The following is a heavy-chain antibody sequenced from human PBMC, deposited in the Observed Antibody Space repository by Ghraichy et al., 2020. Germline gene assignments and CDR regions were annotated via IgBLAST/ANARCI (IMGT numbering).Heavy chain of an antibody. J-gene: IGHJ4*02. CDR1: GGSISISAYY. CDR3: ARSQGSEGFGEFDC. CDR2: IDYSGST. Sequence: SETLSLTCTVSGGSISISAYYWGWIRQPPGKGLEWIGNIDYSGSTYYNPSLKSRVSISVDTSKNQISLKLSSVTAADTAIYYCARSQGSEGFGEFDCWGQGTLVTVSS. D-gene: IGHD3-10*01. V-gene: IGHV4-39*01.